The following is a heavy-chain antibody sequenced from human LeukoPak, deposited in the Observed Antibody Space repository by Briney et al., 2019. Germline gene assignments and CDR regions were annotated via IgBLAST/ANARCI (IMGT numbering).Heavy chain of an antibody. Sequence: PGRSLRLSCAASGFAFSSYGMHWVRQAPGKGLEWVAVISYDGSNKYYADSVKGRFTISRDNSKNTLYPQMNSLRAEDTAVYYCAKQAPGSIVRGIFDYWGQGSLVTVSS. CDR2: ISYDGSNK. CDR3: AKQAPGSIVRGIFDY. V-gene: IGHV3-30*18. D-gene: IGHD3-22*01. J-gene: IGHJ4*02. CDR1: GFAFSSYG.